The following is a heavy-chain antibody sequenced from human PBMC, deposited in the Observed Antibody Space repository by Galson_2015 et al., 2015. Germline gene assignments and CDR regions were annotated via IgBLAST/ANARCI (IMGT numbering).Heavy chain of an antibody. D-gene: IGHD3-22*01. CDR2: IIPIFGTA. CDR1: GGTFSSYA. V-gene: IGHV1-69*13. J-gene: IGHJ3*02. CDR3: AGIDSSGYRDAFDI. Sequence: SVKVSCKASGGTFSSYAISWVRQALGQGLEWMGGIIPIFGTANYAQKFQGRVTITADESTSTAYMELSSLRSEDTAVYYCAGIDSSGYRDAFDIWGQGTMVTVSS.